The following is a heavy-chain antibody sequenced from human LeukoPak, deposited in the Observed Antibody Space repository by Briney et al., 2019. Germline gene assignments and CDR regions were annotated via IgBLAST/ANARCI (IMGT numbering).Heavy chain of an antibody. Sequence: GGSLRLSCAASGFTVSSNYMSWVRQAPGKGLEWVSVIYSGGSTYYADSVKGRFTISRGNSKNTLYLQMNSLRAEDTAVYYCARGRRWLQSLGYYYYYYMDVWGKGTTVTVSS. D-gene: IGHD5-24*01. CDR1: GFTVSSNY. V-gene: IGHV3-66*02. CDR2: IYSGGST. CDR3: ARGRRWLQSLGYYYYYYMDV. J-gene: IGHJ6*03.